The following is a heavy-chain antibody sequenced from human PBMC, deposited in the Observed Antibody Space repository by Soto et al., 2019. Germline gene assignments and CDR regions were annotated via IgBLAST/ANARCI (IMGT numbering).Heavy chain of an antibody. CDR3: ARAPLGGDFWSGYYPNWFDP. CDR1: GFTFSDYY. V-gene: IGHV3-11*01. D-gene: IGHD3-3*01. J-gene: IGHJ5*02. CDR2: ISSSGSTI. Sequence: GGSLRLSCAASGFTFSDYYMSWIRQAPGKXLEWVSYISSSGSTIYYADSVKGRFTISRDNAKNSLYLQMNSLRAEDTAVYYCARAPLGGDFWSGYYPNWFDPWGQGTLVTVSS.